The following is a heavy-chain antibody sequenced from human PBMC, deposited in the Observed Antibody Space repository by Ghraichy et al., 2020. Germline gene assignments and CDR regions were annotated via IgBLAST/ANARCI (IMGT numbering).Heavy chain of an antibody. Sequence: LSLTCAASGFTFINYAMHWVRQAPGEGLEWVSLISWDGYNTYYADSVKGRFTISRDNSKNALYLQMNSLRTEDTALYFCAKVLESYDILTGADYWGQGTPVTVSS. J-gene: IGHJ4*02. D-gene: IGHD3-9*01. CDR1: GFTFINYA. V-gene: IGHV3-43*01. CDR2: ISWDGYNT. CDR3: AKVLESYDILTGADY.